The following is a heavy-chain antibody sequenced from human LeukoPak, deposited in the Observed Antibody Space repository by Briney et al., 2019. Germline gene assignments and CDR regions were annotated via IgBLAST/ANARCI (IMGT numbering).Heavy chain of an antibody. Sequence: GGSLRLSCAASGFTFSSYAMSWVRQAPGKGLEWVSGISGSGGSTYYADSVKGRFTISRDNAKNSLYLQMNSLRAEDTAVYYCARDAAQGCSSTSCYRPYNWFDPWGQGTLVTVSS. CDR1: GFTFSSYA. CDR2: ISGSGGST. D-gene: IGHD2-2*01. V-gene: IGHV3-23*01. J-gene: IGHJ5*02. CDR3: ARDAAQGCSSTSCYRPYNWFDP.